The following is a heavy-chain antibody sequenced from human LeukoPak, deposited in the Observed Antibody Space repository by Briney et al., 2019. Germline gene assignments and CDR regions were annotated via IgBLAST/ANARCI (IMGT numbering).Heavy chain of an antibody. D-gene: IGHD3-10*01. CDR3: ARGSIMVRGVITFFFQHGDV. CDR1: GYTFTGYY. CDR2: INPNSGGT. Sequence: ASVKVSCKASGYTFTGYYMHWVRQAPGQGLEWMGWINPNSGGTNYAQKFQGRVTMTRDTSISTAYMELSRLRSDDTAVYYCARGSIMVRGVITFFFQHGDVWGQGTTVTVSS. J-gene: IGHJ6*02. V-gene: IGHV1-2*02.